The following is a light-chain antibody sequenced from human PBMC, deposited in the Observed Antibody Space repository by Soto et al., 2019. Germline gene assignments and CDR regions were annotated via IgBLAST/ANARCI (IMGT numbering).Light chain of an antibody. CDR3: QPYNNWPPWT. CDR2: GAS. CDR1: QSVSSN. V-gene: IGKV3-15*01. J-gene: IGKJ1*01. Sequence: IVLTQSPATLSLSPGERATLSCRASQSVSSNLAWYQQKPGQAPRLLIYGASTRATGIPSRFSGSGSGTEFTLTISSLQSEDFAVYYCQPYNNWPPWTSGQGTKVDIK.